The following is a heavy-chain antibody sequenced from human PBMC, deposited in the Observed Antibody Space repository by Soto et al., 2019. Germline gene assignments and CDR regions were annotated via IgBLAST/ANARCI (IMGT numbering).Heavy chain of an antibody. CDR1: GGTFSSYT. CDR3: ARGIAVAGPFHI. CDR2: IIPILGIA. V-gene: IGHV1-69*02. D-gene: IGHD6-19*01. J-gene: IGHJ3*02. Sequence: SVKVSCKASGGTFSSYTISCVRQAPGQGLEWMGRIIPILGIANYAQKFQGRVTITADKSTSTAYMELSSLRSEDTAVYYCARGIAVAGPFHIWGQGTMVNV.